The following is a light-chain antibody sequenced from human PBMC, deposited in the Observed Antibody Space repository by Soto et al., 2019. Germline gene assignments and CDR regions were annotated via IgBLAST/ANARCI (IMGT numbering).Light chain of an antibody. Sequence: QSALTQPASVCGSPGQSITISCTGTSSDVGDYDFVSWYQQHPGKAPKLIIYDVTNRPSGVSNRFSASKSGNTASLSISGLQAEDEADYYCSSYTGSSTYVFGTGTKLTVL. CDR1: SSDVGDYDF. V-gene: IGLV2-14*03. J-gene: IGLJ1*01. CDR2: DVT. CDR3: SSYTGSSTYV.